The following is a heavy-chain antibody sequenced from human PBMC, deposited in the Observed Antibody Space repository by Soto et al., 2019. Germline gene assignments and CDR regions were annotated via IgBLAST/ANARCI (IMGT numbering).Heavy chain of an antibody. V-gene: IGHV1-2*04. CDR1: GYTFTGYY. J-gene: IGHJ3*02. CDR2: INPNSGGT. Sequence: ASVKVSCKASGYTFTGYYMHWVRQAPGQGLEWMGWINPNSGGTNYAQKFQGWVTMTRDTSISTAYMELSRLRSDDTAVYYCASGSDTIFGVVINAFDIWGQGTMVSVSS. CDR3: ASGSDTIFGVVINAFDI. D-gene: IGHD3-3*01.